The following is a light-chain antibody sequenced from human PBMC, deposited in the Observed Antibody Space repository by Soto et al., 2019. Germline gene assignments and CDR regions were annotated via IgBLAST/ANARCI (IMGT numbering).Light chain of an antibody. CDR3: QQFHISRT. J-gene: IGKJ1*01. Sequence: EMVLTQSPGTLSLSPGERATLSCRASQSLNARYLAWYQVKPGQAPRLLFYGASSRATGIPDRFIGSGSGTDFTLTITGLEPQDFEVYYCQQFHISRTFGQGTKVDIK. CDR1: QSLNARY. CDR2: GAS. V-gene: IGKV3-20*01.